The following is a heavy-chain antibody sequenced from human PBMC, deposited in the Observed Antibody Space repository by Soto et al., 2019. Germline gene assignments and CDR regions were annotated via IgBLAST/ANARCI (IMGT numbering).Heavy chain of an antibody. J-gene: IGHJ5*02. Sequence: ASVKVSCKVSGYTLTELSMHWVRQAPGKGLEWMGGFDPEDGETIYAQKFQGRVTMTEDTSTDTAYMELSSLRSEDTAIYYCAVGSVDIVPTGMKPFDPWGQGTLVTVSS. CDR3: AVGSVDIVPTGMKPFDP. D-gene: IGHD5-12*01. CDR1: GYTLTELS. CDR2: FDPEDGET. V-gene: IGHV1-24*01.